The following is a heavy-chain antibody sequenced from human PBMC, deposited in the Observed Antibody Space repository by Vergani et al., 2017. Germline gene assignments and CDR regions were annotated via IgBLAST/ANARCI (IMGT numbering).Heavy chain of an antibody. CDR2: IYYSGST. CDR1: GGSISSGGYY. J-gene: IGHJ4*02. Sequence: QVQLQESGPGLVKPSQTLSLTCTVSGGSISSGGYYWSWIRQHPGKGLEWIGYIYYSGSTDYNPSLKSQVTITVDTSNNQCSLKLSSVTAADTAAYYCARVFSDSSSRPFDYGGEGSLVTVSS. D-gene: IGHD6-13*01. V-gene: IGHV4-31*01. CDR3: ARVFSDSSSRPFDY.